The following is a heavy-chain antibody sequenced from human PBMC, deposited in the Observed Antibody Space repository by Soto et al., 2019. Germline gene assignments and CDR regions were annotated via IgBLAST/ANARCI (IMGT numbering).Heavy chain of an antibody. V-gene: IGHV1-18*01. Sequence: ASVKGSCKASGYTFTSYGSSWGRQAPGQGLEWMGWISAYNGNTNYAQKLQGRVTMTTDTSTSTAYMELRSLRSDDTAVYYCARVVVLEWLPNPYGMDVWGQGTTVTVSS. CDR3: ARVVVLEWLPNPYGMDV. CDR2: ISAYNGNT. CDR1: GYTFTSYG. J-gene: IGHJ6*02. D-gene: IGHD3-3*01.